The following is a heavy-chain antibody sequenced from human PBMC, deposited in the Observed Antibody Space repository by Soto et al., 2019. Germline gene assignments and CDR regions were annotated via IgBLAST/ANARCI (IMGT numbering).Heavy chain of an antibody. V-gene: IGHV3-7*01. CDR1: GFTFSSYW. CDR3: ARDLGRTAAGYYYYYAMDV. CDR2: IKEDGSEK. J-gene: IGHJ6*02. D-gene: IGHD2-2*01. Sequence: EVQLVESGGGLVQPGGSLRLSCAASGFTFSSYWMKWVRQAPGKGLEWVANIKEDGSEKYFGDSMKGRFTISRDNAKNSLYLHMNSLRAEDTAVYYCARDLGRTAAGYYYYYAMDVWGQGTTVTVSS.